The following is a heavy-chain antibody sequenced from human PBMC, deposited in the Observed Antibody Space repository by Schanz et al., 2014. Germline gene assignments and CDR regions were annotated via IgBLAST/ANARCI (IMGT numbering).Heavy chain of an antibody. V-gene: IGHV1-46*02. CDR3: AGAGRHYVLNSFDPRGKGSLKLVDS. Sequence: EVREPGASVKVSCKASGYTFNNYYRPCVRQAPGQRPDSRGVISPSTGRTTYAPEFQDRVDITRRASMTTVYMEQRSRRSDDTTTYYQAGAGRHYVLNSFDPRGKGSLKLVDS. CDR2: ISPSTGRT. D-gene: IGHD6-19*01. CDR1: GYTFNNYY. J-gene: IGHJ5*01.